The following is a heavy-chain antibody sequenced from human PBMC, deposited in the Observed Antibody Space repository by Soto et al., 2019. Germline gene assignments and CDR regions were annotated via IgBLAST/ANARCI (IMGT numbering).Heavy chain of an antibody. CDR3: VSEGGVTGWYDY. Sequence: QVQLQESGPGLVKPSETLSLTCTVSGGSISSYYWSWIRQPPGKGLEWIGYIYFRGSTNYNPSLNSRVTISVDAANTQRFPEPNSATAADTAMYCRVSEGGVTGWYDYWGRGTLVTVCS. J-gene: IGHJ5*01. D-gene: IGHD2-8*02. CDR1: GGSISSYY. V-gene: IGHV4-59*01. CDR2: IYFRGST.